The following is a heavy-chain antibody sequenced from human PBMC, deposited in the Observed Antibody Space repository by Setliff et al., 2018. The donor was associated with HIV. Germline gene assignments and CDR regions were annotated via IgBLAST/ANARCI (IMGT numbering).Heavy chain of an antibody. Sequence: GGSLRLSCVTSGFTFTSHSMNWVRLRPGKGLEWVASISGSGTYTHYADSVRGGFTVSRDNAKNSLWLQLDSLKVEDTALYFCVRSLSGNSSTYYCARIVALNGYPSDYWGQGTLVTVSS. D-gene: IGHD3-22*01. CDR2: ISGSGTYT. V-gene: IGHV3-21*01. CDR3: VRSLSGNSSTYYCARIVALNGYPSDY. CDR1: GFTFTSHS. J-gene: IGHJ4*02.